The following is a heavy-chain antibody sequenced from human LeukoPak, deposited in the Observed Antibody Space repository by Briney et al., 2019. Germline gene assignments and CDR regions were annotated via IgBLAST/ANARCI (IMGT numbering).Heavy chain of an antibody. CDR1: GYSITSGYY. V-gene: IGHV4-38-2*01. J-gene: IGHJ6*03. CDR2: IFHAGNT. D-gene: IGHD6-6*01. Sequence: SETLSLTCDVSGYSITSGYYWGWFRQPPGQGLEWIGNIFHAGNTYYNPSLWSRVTISVDTSKNQFSLRLTSVTAADTAVYYCARQGGSSSPYYHYYMDVWGKGTTVTVSS. CDR3: ARQGGSSSPYYHYYMDV.